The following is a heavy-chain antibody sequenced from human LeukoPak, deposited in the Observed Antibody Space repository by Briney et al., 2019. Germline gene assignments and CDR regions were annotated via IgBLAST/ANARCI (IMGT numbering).Heavy chain of an antibody. J-gene: IGHJ4*02. CDR2: ISTSSSYI. D-gene: IGHD2-2*01. CDR3: AGSSAFSTSWYAGY. CDR1: GFTFSTYS. V-gene: IGHV3-21*06. Sequence: GGSLRLSCAASGFTFSTYSMNWVRQAPGKGLEWVSSISTSSSYIKYADSVKGRFTISRDNTKNSLYLQMSSLKVEDTAVYYCAGSSAFSTSWYAGYWGQGTPVTVSS.